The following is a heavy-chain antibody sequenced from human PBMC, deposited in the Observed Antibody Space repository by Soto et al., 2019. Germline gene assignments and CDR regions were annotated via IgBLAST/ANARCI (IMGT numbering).Heavy chain of an antibody. D-gene: IGHD3-22*01. CDR3: ASYYYDSSGYPHY. CDR1: GFTFSSYA. CDR2: ISGSGGST. V-gene: IGHV3-23*01. Sequence: HPGGSLRLSCAASGFTFSSYAMSWVRQAPGKGLEWVSAISGSGGSTYYADSVKGRFTISRDNSKNTLYLQMNSLRAEDTAVYYCASYYYDSSGYPHYWGQGTLVTVSS. J-gene: IGHJ4*02.